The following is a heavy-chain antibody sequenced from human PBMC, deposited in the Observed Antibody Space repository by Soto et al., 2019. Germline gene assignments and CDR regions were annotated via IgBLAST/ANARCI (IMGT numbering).Heavy chain of an antibody. CDR1: GFTFSSFA. D-gene: IGHD3-22*01. V-gene: IGHV3-23*01. CDR2: ISGSGGST. CDR3: ARGYHYYDSSGYDKWDAFAI. Sequence: PGRSMRLSCAASGFTFSSFAMSWVRQAPGKGLEWVSAISGSGGSTYYADSVKGRFTISRDNAKNSLYLQMNSLRAEDTAVYYCARGYHYYDSSGYDKWDAFAIRGQGTMVTVSS. J-gene: IGHJ3*02.